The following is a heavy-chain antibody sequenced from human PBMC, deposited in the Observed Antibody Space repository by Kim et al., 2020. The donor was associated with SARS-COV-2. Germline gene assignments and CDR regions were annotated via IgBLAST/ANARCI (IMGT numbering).Heavy chain of an antibody. CDR2: IYPGDSDT. D-gene: IGHD3-22*01. V-gene: IGHV5-51*01. CDR1: GYSFSKSW. CDR3: ARRTFFDLSAYSPQAFGV. Sequence: GESLKISCQGSGYSFSKSWIGWVRQMPGKGLEWMGFIYPGDSDTRYSPSFQGQFTMSADKSINTAYLHWNSLRASDTAVYFCARRTFFDLSAYSPQAFGVWGQGTQVTVSS. J-gene: IGHJ1*01.